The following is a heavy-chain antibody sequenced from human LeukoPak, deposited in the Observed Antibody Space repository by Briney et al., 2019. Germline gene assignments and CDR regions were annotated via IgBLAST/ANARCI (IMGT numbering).Heavy chain of an antibody. CDR3: ARHMGSIAVAGTAFDY. CDR2: IYPGDSDT. V-gene: IGHV5-51*01. J-gene: IGHJ4*02. CDR1: GYSFTKYW. Sequence: GDSLKISCRGSGYSFTKYWIGWVRQMPGKGLEWMGLIYPGDSDTRYSPSFQGQVTISADKSISTAYLQWSSLKASDTAMYYCARHMGSIAVAGTAFDYWGQGPWSPSPQ. D-gene: IGHD6-19*01.